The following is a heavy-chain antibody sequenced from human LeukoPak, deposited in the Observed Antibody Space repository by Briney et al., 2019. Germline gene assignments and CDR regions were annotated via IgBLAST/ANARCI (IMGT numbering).Heavy chain of an antibody. J-gene: IGHJ4*02. V-gene: IGHV3-21*06. CDR1: GFTFSSYT. D-gene: IGHD3-3*01. CDR2: ISSSSSYI. Sequence: GGSLRLSCAASGFTFSSYTMNWVRQAPGKGLEWVSSISSSSSYIYYAASVKGRFTVSRHNAKNSLFLQMNSLRAEDTAVYYCARDRITDFWSGYYTNYFDYWGQGTLVTVSS. CDR3: ARDRITDFWSGYYTNYFDY.